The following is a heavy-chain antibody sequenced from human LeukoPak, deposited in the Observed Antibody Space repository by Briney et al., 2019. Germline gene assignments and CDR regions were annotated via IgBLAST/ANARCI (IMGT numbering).Heavy chain of an antibody. CDR1: GFTFSNAW. CDR2: IKSKTDGGTT. V-gene: IGHV3-15*01. Sequence: GGSLRLSCAASGFTFSNAWMSWVRQAPGKGLEWVGRIKSKTDGGTTDYAAPVKGRFTISRDDSKNTLYLQMNSLKTEDTAVYYCTTPPHYDFWSGYGSYYYYYMDVWGKGTTVTVSS. J-gene: IGHJ6*03. D-gene: IGHD3-3*01. CDR3: TTPPHYDFWSGYGSYYYYYMDV.